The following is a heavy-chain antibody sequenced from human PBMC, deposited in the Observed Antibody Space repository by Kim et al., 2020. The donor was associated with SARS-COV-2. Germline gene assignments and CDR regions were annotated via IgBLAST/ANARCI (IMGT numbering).Heavy chain of an antibody. CDR3: ARGTLRRGLIVVRASSFDY. Sequence: SETLSLTCAVYGGSFSGYYWSWIRQPPGKGLEWIGEINHSGSTNYNPSLKSRVTISVDTSKNQFSLKLSSVTAADTAVYYCARGTLRRGLIVVRASSFDYWGQGTLVTVSS. V-gene: IGHV4-34*01. D-gene: IGHD3-22*01. J-gene: IGHJ4*02. CDR1: GGSFSGYY. CDR2: INHSGST.